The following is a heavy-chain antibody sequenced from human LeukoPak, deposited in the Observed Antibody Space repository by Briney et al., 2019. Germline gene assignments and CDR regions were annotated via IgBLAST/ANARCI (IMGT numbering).Heavy chain of an antibody. CDR2: INHSGST. CDR3: ARDRAIAAAAAFDI. J-gene: IGHJ3*02. Sequence: SETLSLTCAVYGGSFSGYYWSWIRQPPGKGLEWIGEINHSGSTNYNPSLKSRVTISVDTSKNQFSLKLSSVTAADTAVYYCARDRAIAAAAAFDIWGQGTMVTVSS. V-gene: IGHV4-34*01. CDR1: GGSFSGYY. D-gene: IGHD6-13*01.